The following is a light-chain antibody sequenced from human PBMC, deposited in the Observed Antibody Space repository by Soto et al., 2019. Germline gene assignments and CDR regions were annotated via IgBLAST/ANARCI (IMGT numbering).Light chain of an antibody. Sequence: ATDSRSTWLPGYQQEPGKAPNLLIYKASTLKSGGPSRCSGSGSGTAFTRTISSLQPDDFATYYGQHYNSYSEAFGQGTKVEIK. CDR1: DSRSTW. J-gene: IGKJ1*01. V-gene: IGKV1-5*03. CDR2: KAS. CDR3: QHYNSYSEA.